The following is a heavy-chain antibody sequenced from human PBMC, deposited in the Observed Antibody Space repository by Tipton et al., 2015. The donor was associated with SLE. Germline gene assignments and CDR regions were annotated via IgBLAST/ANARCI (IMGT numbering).Heavy chain of an antibody. V-gene: IGHV4-30-4*01. CDR3: ARGEQWLVFAFDI. Sequence: TLSLTCTVSGGSISSGYYYWSWIRQPPGKGLEWIGYIYHSGNTYYNPSLKSRLTVSVDTSKNQFSLKLSSVTAADTAVYYCARGEQWLVFAFDIWGQGTMVTVSS. D-gene: IGHD6-19*01. J-gene: IGHJ3*02. CDR2: IYHSGNT. CDR1: GGSISSGYYY.